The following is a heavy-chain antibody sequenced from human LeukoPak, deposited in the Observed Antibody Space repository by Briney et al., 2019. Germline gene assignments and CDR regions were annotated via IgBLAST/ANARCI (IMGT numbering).Heavy chain of an antibody. J-gene: IGHJ3*02. D-gene: IGHD2-2*01. V-gene: IGHV3-33*08. CDR3: ATSSSTTNDAFDI. CDR1: GFTFSSYG. Sequence: GRSLRLSCAASGFTFSSYGMHWVRQAPGKGLEWVAVIWYGGSNKYYADSVKGRFTISRDNSKNTLYLQMNSLRAEDTAVYYCATSSSTTNDAFDIWGQGTMVTVSS. CDR2: IWYGGSNK.